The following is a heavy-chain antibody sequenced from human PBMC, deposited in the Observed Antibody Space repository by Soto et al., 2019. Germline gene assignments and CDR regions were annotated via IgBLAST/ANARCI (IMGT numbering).Heavy chain of an antibody. CDR3: TSHYSSSWYEDY. CDR2: INHSGST. CDR1: GGSFSGYY. J-gene: IGHJ4*02. Sequence: SETLSLTCAVYGGSFSGYYWSWIRQPPGKGLEWIGEINHSGSTNYNPSLKSRVTISVDTSKNQFSLKLSSVTAADTAVYYCTSHYSSSWYEDYWGQGTLVTVSS. D-gene: IGHD6-13*01. V-gene: IGHV4-34*01.